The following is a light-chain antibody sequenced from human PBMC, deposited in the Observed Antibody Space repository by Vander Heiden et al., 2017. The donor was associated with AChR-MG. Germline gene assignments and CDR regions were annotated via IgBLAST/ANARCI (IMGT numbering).Light chain of an antibody. V-gene: IGLV1-44*01. CDR2: SNN. Sequence: SVLTQPPPASGTPGQRFTISCSGSSSNIGSNTVNWYQQLPGTAPKLLIYSNNQRPSGVPDRFSGSKSGTSASLAISGLQSEDEADYYCAAWDDSLNGVVFGGGTKLTVL. J-gene: IGLJ2*01. CDR3: AAWDDSLNGVV. CDR1: SSNIGSNT.